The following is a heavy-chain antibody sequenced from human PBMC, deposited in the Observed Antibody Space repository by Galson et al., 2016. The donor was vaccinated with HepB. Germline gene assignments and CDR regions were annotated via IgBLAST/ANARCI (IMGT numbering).Heavy chain of an antibody. CDR1: GIDFTTYG. CDR3: ATGGGGYAPSRFDY. D-gene: IGHD5-12*01. V-gene: IGHV3-33*01. Sequence: SLRLSCAASGIDFTTYGMHWVRQAPGKGLEWVALIWYDGSKKYYADSVKGRSTISRDNSKKTVSLQVNSLRAEDTAVYYCATGGGGYAPSRFDYWGQGTLVTVSS. J-gene: IGHJ4*02. CDR2: IWYDGSKK.